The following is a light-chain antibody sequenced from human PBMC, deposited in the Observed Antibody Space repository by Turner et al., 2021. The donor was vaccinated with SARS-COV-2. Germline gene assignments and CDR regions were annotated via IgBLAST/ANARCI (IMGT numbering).Light chain of an antibody. CDR2: AAS. CDR1: QGISTY. J-gene: IGKJ5*01. V-gene: IGKV1-9*01. CDR3: QQLNSYPSIT. Sequence: DIHLTQHPSFLSASVGDRVTITCRATQGISTYLAWYQQKPGKAPKLLIYAASTLHSGVPCVCSGGGSGTEFTLTISNLQPEDFATYYCQQLNSYPSITFGQGTRLEIK.